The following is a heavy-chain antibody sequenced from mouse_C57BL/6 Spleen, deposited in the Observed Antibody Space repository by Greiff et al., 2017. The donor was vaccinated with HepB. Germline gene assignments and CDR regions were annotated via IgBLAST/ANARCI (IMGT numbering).Heavy chain of an antibody. Sequence: EVHLVESGGGLVKPGGSLKLSCAASGFTFSSYAMSWVRQTPEKRLEWVATISDGGSYTYYPDNVKGRFTISRDNAKNNLYLQMSHLKSEDTAMYYCARDIGSSYSYAMDYWGQGTSVTVSS. D-gene: IGHD1-1*01. V-gene: IGHV5-4*01. CDR2: ISDGGSYT. J-gene: IGHJ4*01. CDR3: ARDIGSSYSYAMDY. CDR1: GFTFSSYA.